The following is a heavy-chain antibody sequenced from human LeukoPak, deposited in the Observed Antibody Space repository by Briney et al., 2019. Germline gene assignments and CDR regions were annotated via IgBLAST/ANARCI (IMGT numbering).Heavy chain of an antibody. J-gene: IGHJ5*02. V-gene: IGHV4-34*01. CDR3: ARDQVVRGTNWFDP. Sequence: EASETLSLTCAVYGGSFSGYYWSWIRQPPGKGLEWIGEINHSGGTNYNPSLKSRVTISVDTSKNQFSLKLSSVTAADTAVYYCARDQVVRGTNWFDPWGQGTLVTVSS. CDR2: INHSGGT. CDR1: GGSFSGYY. D-gene: IGHD3-10*01.